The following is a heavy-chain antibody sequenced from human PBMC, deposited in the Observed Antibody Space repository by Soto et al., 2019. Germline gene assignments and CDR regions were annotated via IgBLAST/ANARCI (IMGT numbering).Heavy chain of an antibody. Sequence: QVQLVQSGSEVKKPGSSVKVSCKDSEGAFINYAITWVRQAPGQGLEWMGGIIPIFGTTNYAQKFQGRVTITADESTSTAYMELSSLRSEDTAVYYCARVGCSGGSFYTDWFDPWGQGTLVTVSS. J-gene: IGHJ5*02. CDR2: IIPIFGTT. D-gene: IGHD2-15*01. V-gene: IGHV1-69*12. CDR3: ARVGCSGGSFYTDWFDP. CDR1: EGAFINYA.